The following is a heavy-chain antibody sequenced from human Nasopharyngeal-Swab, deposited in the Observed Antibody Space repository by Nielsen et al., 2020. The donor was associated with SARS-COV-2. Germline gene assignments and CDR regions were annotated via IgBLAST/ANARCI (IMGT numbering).Heavy chain of an antibody. D-gene: IGHD2-15*01. CDR1: GFTFSDSA. J-gene: IGHJ4*02. CDR2: VRSKGNNYAT. Sequence: GGSLTLSCAASGFTFSDSAIHWVRQAPGKGLEWVGRVRSKGNNYATAYSASVKGRFIIFRDDPTNTAYLQMNSLKTEDTAMYYCTRCGGGCYSGRDYWGQGTLVTVSS. CDR3: TRCGGGCYSGRDY. V-gene: IGHV3-73*01.